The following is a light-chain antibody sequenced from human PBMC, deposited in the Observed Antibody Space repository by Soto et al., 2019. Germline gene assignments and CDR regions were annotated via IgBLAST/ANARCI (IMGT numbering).Light chain of an antibody. CDR3: AAWDDSLSAFYV. J-gene: IGLJ1*01. CDR2: RNN. CDR1: SSNIGSNY. V-gene: IGLV1-47*01. Sequence: HSVLTQPPSASGTPGQRVTISCSGSSSNIGSNYVYWYQQLPGTAPKLLIYRNNQRPSGVPDRFSGSKSGTSASLAIGGLRSEDEADYYCAAWDDSLSAFYVFGTRTKVTV.